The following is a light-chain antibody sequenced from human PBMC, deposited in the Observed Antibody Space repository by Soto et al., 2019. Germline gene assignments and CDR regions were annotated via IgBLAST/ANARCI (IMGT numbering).Light chain of an antibody. CDR3: QQRNSWHPIT. V-gene: IGKV3D-11*02. Sequence: EIVLTQSPVTLALSPGERATLSCRASQSVRTYLAWYQVKPGQAPRLLIYDASSRASGVPARFSGIGSGTDFTLTISSLEPDDFALYYCQQRNSWHPITIGQGTRLEIK. CDR2: DAS. J-gene: IGKJ5*01. CDR1: QSVRTY.